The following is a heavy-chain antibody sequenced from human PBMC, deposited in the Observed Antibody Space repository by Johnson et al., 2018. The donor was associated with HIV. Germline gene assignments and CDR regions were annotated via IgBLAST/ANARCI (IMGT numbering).Heavy chain of an antibody. CDR3: AKDLDSLAPYVAFDI. CDR1: GFTFSIYA. Sequence: VQLVESGGVVVQPGGSLRLSCAASGFTFSIYAMTWVRQAPGKGLEWVSGISGSGGSTYYADSVKGRFTISRDNSKNTLYLEMNSLRAEDTAVYYCAKDLDSLAPYVAFDIWGQGTMVTVSS. J-gene: IGHJ3*02. V-gene: IGHV3-23*04. D-gene: IGHD3-22*01. CDR2: ISGSGGST.